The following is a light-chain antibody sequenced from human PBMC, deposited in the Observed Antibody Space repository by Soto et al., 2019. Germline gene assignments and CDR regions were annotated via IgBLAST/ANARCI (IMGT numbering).Light chain of an antibody. V-gene: IGKV2-30*01. J-gene: IGKJ2*01. Sequence: DVVMTQSPLSLPVTLGQPASISCRSSQSLVYSDGNTYLNWFQQRPGQSPRRLIYKVSNRDSGVPDRFSGSWSGTDFTLKISRVEAEDVGVYYCMQGTPWPPVYTFGQGTKLEIK. CDR1: QSLVYSDGNTY. CDR2: KVS. CDR3: MQGTPWPPVYT.